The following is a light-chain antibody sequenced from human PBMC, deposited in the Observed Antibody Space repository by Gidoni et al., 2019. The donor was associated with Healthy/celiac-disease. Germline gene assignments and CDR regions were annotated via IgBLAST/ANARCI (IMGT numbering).Light chain of an antibody. Sequence: DIQMTQSPSSLSASVGDRVTITCRASQSISSYLNWYQQKPVKAPKFLIYAASSLQSGVPSRFSGSGSGTDFTLTISSLQPEEFATYYCQQSYSTPMYTFGQGTKLEIK. CDR2: AAS. V-gene: IGKV1-39*01. CDR3: QQSYSTPMYT. CDR1: QSISSY. J-gene: IGKJ2*01.